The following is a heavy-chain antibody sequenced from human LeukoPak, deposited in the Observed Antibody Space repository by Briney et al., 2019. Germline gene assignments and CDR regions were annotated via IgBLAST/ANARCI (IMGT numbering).Heavy chain of an antibody. Sequence: LSGGSLRLSCAASGFTFSSYAMSWVRQAPGKGLEWVSAISGSGGSTYYADSVKGRFTISRDNSKNTLYLQMNSLRAEDTAVYYCAKDLWDYGDYIFSSYYYYGMDVWGQGTTVTVSS. CDR3: AKDLWDYGDYIFSSYYYYGMDV. V-gene: IGHV3-23*01. CDR1: GFTFSSYA. J-gene: IGHJ6*02. CDR2: ISGSGGST. D-gene: IGHD4-17*01.